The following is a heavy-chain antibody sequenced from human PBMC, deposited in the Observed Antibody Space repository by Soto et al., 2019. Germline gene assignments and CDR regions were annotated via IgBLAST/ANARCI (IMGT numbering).Heavy chain of an antibody. V-gene: IGHV1-69*12. D-gene: IGHD1-26*01. Sequence: QVQLVQSGAEVKKPGSSVKVSCKASGGTFSSYAISWVRQAPGQGLGWMGGIIPIFGTANYAQKFQGRGTSTADDSTSPACMALSSLRSEVASVYYCASPPEPLSCYYGMDVWGQGTTVTVSS. CDR3: ASPPEPLSCYYGMDV. CDR1: GGTFSSYA. J-gene: IGHJ6*02. CDR2: IIPIFGTA.